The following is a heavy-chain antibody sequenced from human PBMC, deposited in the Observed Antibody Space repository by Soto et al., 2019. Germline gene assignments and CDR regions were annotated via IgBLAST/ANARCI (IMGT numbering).Heavy chain of an antibody. CDR2: ISAYNGNT. V-gene: IGHV1-18*01. Sequence: GASVKVSCKASGYTFTSYGISWVRQAPGQGLEWMGWISAYNGNTNYAQKLQGRVTMTTDTSTSTAYMELRSLRSDDTAVYYCARDPRSIAVAGTFYYYGMDFWGQGTTVTVSS. CDR3: ARDPRSIAVAGTFYYYGMDF. J-gene: IGHJ6*02. D-gene: IGHD6-19*01. CDR1: GYTFTSYG.